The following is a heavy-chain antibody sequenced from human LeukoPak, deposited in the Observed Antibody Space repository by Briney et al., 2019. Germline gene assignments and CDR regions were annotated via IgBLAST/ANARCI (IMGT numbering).Heavy chain of an antibody. Sequence: GGSLRLSCAASGFSFTSYSMNWVRHAPGEGLGWVSSISSSGTYIYYADSVKGRFTISRDNAKNSLYLQMNSLRAEDTAVYYCARGYYYGSGTYFDYWGQGTLVTVSS. CDR1: GFSFTSYS. D-gene: IGHD3-10*01. CDR2: ISSSGTYI. CDR3: ARGYYYGSGTYFDY. J-gene: IGHJ4*02. V-gene: IGHV3-21*01.